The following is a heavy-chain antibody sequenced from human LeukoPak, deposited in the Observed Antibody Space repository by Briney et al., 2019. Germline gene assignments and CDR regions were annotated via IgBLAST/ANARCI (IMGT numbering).Heavy chain of an antibody. CDR2: IYYSGST. J-gene: IGHJ6*02. Sequence: SQTLSLTCTVSGGSISSGAYYWSWIRQHPGTGLEWIGYIYYSGSTYYNPSLKSRVTISVDTSKNQFSLKLSSVTAADTAVYYCARGRITIFGVVTPGMDVWGQGTTVTVSS. D-gene: IGHD3-3*01. CDR3: ARGRITIFGVVTPGMDV. CDR1: GGSISSGAYY. V-gene: IGHV4-31*03.